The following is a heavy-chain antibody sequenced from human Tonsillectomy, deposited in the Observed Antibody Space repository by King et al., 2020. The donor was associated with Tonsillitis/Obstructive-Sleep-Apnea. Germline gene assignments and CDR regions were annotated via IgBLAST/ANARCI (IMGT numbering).Heavy chain of an antibody. J-gene: IGHJ3*02. V-gene: IGHV3-7*01. D-gene: IGHD5-18*01. CDR1: GFTFSSYW. CDR2: IKQDGSDK. Sequence: DVQLVESGGGLVQPGGSLRLSCAASGFTFSSYWMTWVRQAPGKGLEWVANIKQDGSDKYYVDSVKGRFTISRDNAKNSVFLQMNSLRVEDSAVYYCARENTPMEAGAPDIWGQGTMVTVSS. CDR3: ARENTPMEAGAPDI.